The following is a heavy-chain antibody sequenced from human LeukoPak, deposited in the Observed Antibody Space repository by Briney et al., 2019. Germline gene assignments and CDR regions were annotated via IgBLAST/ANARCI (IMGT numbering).Heavy chain of an antibody. V-gene: IGHV1-2*02. CDR2: INPNSGGT. D-gene: IGHD4-11*01. CDR3: ARDAIVRDYSNSDY. Sequence: GASVKVSCEASGYTFTGYYIHWVRQAPGQGLEWMGWINPNSGGTNYAQKFQGRVTMTRDTSISTAYMELSRLTSDDTAVYYCARDAIVRDYSNSDYWGQGTLVTVSS. J-gene: IGHJ4*02. CDR1: GYTFTGYY.